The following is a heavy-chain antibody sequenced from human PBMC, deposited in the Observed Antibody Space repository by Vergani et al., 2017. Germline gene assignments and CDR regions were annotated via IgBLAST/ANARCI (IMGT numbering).Heavy chain of an antibody. CDR2: ISGSSGNT. J-gene: IGHJ6*03. CDR3: AKEGIQVWLMDV. CDR1: GFTFSSYA. Sequence: EVRLLESGGGLVQPGGSLRLSCAAPGFTFSSYAMSWVRQAPGKGLEWVSTISGSSGNTYYADSVKGRVHISRDNSTNTLYLKMNSVRAEDTAVYYCAKEGIQVWLMDVGGKGTTVTVSS. D-gene: IGHD5-18*01. V-gene: IGHV3-23*01.